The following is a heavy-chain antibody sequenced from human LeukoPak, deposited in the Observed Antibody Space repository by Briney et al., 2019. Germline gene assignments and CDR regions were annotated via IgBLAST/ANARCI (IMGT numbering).Heavy chain of an antibody. D-gene: IGHD5-12*01. J-gene: IGHJ3*02. CDR1: GGSFSGYY. CDR2: INHSGST. V-gene: IGHV4-34*01. Sequence: PSETLSLTCAVYGGSFSGYYRSWIRQPPGKGLEWIGEINHSGSTNYNPSLKSRVTISVDTSKNQFSLKLSSVTAADTAVYYCAKDIVATTDQDAFDIWGQGTMVTVSS. CDR3: AKDIVATTDQDAFDI.